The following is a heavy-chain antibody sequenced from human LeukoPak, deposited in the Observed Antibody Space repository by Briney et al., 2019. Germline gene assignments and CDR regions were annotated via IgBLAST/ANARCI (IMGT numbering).Heavy chain of an antibody. V-gene: IGHV3-30*02. Sequence: GGSLRLSCAASGFTFSSYGMHWVRQAPGKGLEWVAFIRYDGSNKYYADSVKGRFTISRDNSKNTLYLQMNSLRAEDTAVYYCARGGYCSGGSCYSLCDYWGQGTLVTVSS. CDR2: IRYDGSNK. J-gene: IGHJ4*02. D-gene: IGHD2-15*01. CDR1: GFTFSSYG. CDR3: ARGGYCSGGSCYSLCDY.